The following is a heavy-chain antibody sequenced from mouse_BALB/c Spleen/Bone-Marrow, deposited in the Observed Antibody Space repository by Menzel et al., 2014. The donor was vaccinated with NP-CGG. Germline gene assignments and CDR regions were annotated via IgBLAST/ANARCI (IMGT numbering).Heavy chain of an antibody. Sequence: VQLVESGPGLVQPSQSLSITCTVSGFSLTSYGVHWVRQSPGKGLEWLGVIWRGGSTDYNAAFISRLSISKDNSKSQVFFKMNSLQADDTAIYYCVRNGDYYYFDYWGQGTTLTVSS. CDR1: GFSLTSYG. J-gene: IGHJ2*01. V-gene: IGHV2-2*01. D-gene: IGHD1-1*01. CDR2: IWRGGST. CDR3: VRNGDYYYFDY.